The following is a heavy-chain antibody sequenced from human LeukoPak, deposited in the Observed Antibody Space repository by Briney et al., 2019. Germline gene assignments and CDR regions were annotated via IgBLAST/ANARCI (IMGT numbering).Heavy chain of an antibody. Sequence: SETLSLTCTVSGGSISSYYWSWIRQPPGKGLEWIGYIYYSGSTNDNPSLKSRVTISVDTFKNQLSLKLSSVTAADTAVYYCARGTGSFDYWGQGALVTVSS. CDR2: IYYSGST. D-gene: IGHD1-14*01. CDR3: ARGTGSFDY. V-gene: IGHV4-59*01. J-gene: IGHJ4*02. CDR1: GGSISSYY.